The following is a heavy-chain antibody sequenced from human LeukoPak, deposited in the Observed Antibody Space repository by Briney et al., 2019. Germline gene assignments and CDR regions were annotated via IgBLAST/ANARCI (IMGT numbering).Heavy chain of an antibody. D-gene: IGHD3-3*01. CDR1: GYTFSNYA. CDR2: ISGSDGST. V-gene: IGHV3-23*01. Sequence: GGSLRPSCAASGYTFSNYAMTWVRQAPGKGLEWVSAISGSDGSTYYSDSVTGRFSISRDNAKNTLYLQMTSLRTDDTAVYYCAKDGYDFWSAYQIDVWGQGKLVTVSS. J-gene: IGHJ4*02. CDR3: AKDGYDFWSAYQIDV.